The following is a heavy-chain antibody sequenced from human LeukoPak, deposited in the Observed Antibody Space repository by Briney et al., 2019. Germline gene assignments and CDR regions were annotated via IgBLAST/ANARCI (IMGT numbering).Heavy chain of an antibody. CDR2: IKSKTDGGTT. J-gene: IGHJ3*02. CDR3: TTDLYYDFWSGYYRDAFDI. D-gene: IGHD3-3*01. CDR1: GFTFSNAW. Sequence: SGGSLRLSCAASGFTFSNAWMSWVRQAPGKGLEWVGRIKSKTDGGTTDYAAPVKGRFTISRDDSKNTLYLQMNSLKTEDTAVYYCTTDLYYDFWSGYYRDAFDIWGQGTMVTVSS. V-gene: IGHV3-15*01.